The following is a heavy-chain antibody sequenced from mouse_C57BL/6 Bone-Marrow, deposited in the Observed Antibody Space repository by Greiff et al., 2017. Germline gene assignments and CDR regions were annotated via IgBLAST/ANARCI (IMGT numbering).Heavy chain of an antibody. CDR3: ASVYYSYAMDY. CDR1: GYTFTSYW. D-gene: IGHD2-1*01. V-gene: IGHV1-64*01. J-gene: IGHJ4*01. CDR2: IHPNSGST. Sequence: QLQQPGAELVKPGASVKLSCKASGYTFTSYWMHWVKQRPGQGLEWIGMIHPNSGSTNYNEKFKSKATLTVDKSSSTAYMQLSSLTSEDSAVYYCASVYYSYAMDYWGQGTSVTVSS.